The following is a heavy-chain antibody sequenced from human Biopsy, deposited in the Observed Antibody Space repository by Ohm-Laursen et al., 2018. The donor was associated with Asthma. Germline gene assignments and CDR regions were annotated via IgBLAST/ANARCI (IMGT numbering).Heavy chain of an antibody. D-gene: IGHD6-19*01. CDR3: AREGVAGTHIED. Sequence: SLRLSCAASRFTYEMHWIRQAPGKGLEWVAAISYDGSSIYYADSVKGRFTISRDNSKNTLSLQMNSLTAEDTAVYYCAREGVAGTHIEDWGQGTLVTVSS. V-gene: IGHV3-30-3*01. J-gene: IGHJ4*02. CDR1: RFTYE. CDR2: ISYDGSSI.